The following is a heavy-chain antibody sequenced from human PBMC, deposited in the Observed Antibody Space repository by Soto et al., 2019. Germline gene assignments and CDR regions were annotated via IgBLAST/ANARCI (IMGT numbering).Heavy chain of an antibody. CDR1: GLPCSIYG. V-gene: IGHV3-30*03. Sequence: PGGSLSLSCSSSGLPCSIYGMHWGRPAPGKGLEWVAVISYDGSNKYYADSVKGRFTISRDNSKNTLYLQMNSLRAEDTAVYYCACITIFGVPGQGMSDYWGQGTLVTVSS. CDR3: ACITIFGVPGQGMSDY. CDR2: ISYDGSNK. J-gene: IGHJ4*02. D-gene: IGHD3-3*01.